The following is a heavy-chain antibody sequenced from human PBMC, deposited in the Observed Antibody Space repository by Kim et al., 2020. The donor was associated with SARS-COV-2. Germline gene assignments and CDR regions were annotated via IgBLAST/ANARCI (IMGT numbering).Heavy chain of an antibody. D-gene: IGHD2-2*01. CDR2: IYYSGST. J-gene: IGHJ3*02. CDR1: GGSISSSSYY. V-gene: IGHV4-39*01. CDR3: ARYAGYCSSTRCGGGDAFDI. Sequence: SETLSLTCTVSGGSISSSSYYWGWIRQPPGKGLEWIGSIYYSGSTYYNPSLKIRVTISVDTSKNQFSLKLSSVTAPDTAVYYCARYAGYCSSTRCGGGDAFDIWGQGTMVTVSS.